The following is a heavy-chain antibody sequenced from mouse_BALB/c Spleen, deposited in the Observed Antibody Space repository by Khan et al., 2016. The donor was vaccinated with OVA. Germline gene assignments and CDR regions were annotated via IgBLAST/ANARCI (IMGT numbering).Heavy chain of an antibody. J-gene: IGHJ3*01. CDR3: VRDGAYNRNDGGFAY. Sequence: VELVESGAELARPGASVKMSCKASGYTFTSYTIHWIKLRPGQGLEWIGYINPSNGYTNYNQKFKDKATLTADKSSTTAYMQLSSLTSDDSAVYNCVRDGAYNRNDGGFAYWGQGTLVTVSA. D-gene: IGHD2-14*01. CDR2: INPSNGYT. V-gene: IGHV1-4*01. CDR1: GYTFTSYT.